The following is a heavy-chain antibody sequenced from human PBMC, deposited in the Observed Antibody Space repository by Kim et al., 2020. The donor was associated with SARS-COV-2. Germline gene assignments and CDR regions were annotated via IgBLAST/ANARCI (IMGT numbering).Heavy chain of an antibody. V-gene: IGHV3-7*03. CDR2: IKQDGSEK. Sequence: GGSLRLSCAASGFTFSSYWMSWVRQAPGKGLEWVANIKQDGSEKYYVDSVKGRFTISRDNAKNSLYLQMNSLRAEDTAVYYCARAPGSGVVPAAQTPSYYSYGMYVSGRGTTVTVSS. CDR3: ARAPGSGVVPAAQTPSYYSYGMYV. J-gene: IGHJ6*02. CDR1: GFTFSSYW. D-gene: IGHD2-2*01.